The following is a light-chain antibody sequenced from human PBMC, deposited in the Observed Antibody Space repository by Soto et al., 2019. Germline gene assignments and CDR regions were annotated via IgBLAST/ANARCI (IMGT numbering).Light chain of an antibody. CDR2: AAS. J-gene: IGKJ4*01. V-gene: IGKV1D-16*01. Sequence: DVQMTQSPSSLSASVGDRVTITCRASQDINSYLAWYQQKPGNAPKSLIYAASSLQTGVPSSFSGSESGTDFTLTISNLQPEDSATYYCQQYNFYPLTFGGGTKVEI. CDR1: QDINSY. CDR3: QQYNFYPLT.